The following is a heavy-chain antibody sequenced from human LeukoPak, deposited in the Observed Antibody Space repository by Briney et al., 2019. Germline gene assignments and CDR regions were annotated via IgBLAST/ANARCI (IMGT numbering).Heavy chain of an antibody. V-gene: IGHV4-30-4*01. CDR3: AREWFGEGSWFDP. CDR1: GGSISSGDYY. D-gene: IGHD3-10*01. CDR2: IYYSGST. Sequence: SETLSLTCTVSGGSISSGDYYWSWIRQPPGKGLEWIGYIYYSGSTYYNPSLKSRVTISVDTSKNQFSLKLSPVTAADTAVYYCAREWFGEGSWFDPWGQGTLVTVSS. J-gene: IGHJ5*02.